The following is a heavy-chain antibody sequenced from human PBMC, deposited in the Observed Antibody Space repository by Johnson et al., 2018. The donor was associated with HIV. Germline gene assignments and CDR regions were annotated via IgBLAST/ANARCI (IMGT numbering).Heavy chain of an antibody. CDR1: GFTFSSYW. J-gene: IGHJ3*02. D-gene: IGHD3-22*01. V-gene: IGHV3-7*01. CDR3: VGDRGTVVIWSDAFDM. Sequence: EVQLVESGGGVVQPGRSLRLSCAASGFTFSSYWMSWVRQAPGKGLEWVANIKQDGSEKYYVDSVKGRFTISRDNSKNTLYLQMNSLRAEDTAVYFCVGDRGTVVIWSDAFDMWGQGTLVTVSS. CDR2: IKQDGSEK.